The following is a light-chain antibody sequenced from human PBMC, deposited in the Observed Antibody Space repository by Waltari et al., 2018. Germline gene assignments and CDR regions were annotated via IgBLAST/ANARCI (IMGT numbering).Light chain of an antibody. CDR2: WAS. CDR1: QSVLYSSNNKNY. CDR3: QQYYSTPPWT. J-gene: IGKJ1*01. V-gene: IGKV4-1*01. Sequence: DIVMTQSPDSLAVSLGERATINCKSSQSVLYSSNNKNYLAWYQQKPGQPPKLLISWASTRESGVPDRFRGSGSGTDFTLTISSLPAQDVAVYYCQQYYSTPPWTFGQGTKVEIK.